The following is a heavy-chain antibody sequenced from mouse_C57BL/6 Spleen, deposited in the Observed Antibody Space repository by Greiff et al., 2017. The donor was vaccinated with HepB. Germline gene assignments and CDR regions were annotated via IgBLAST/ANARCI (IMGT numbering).Heavy chain of an antibody. V-gene: IGHV1-15*01. CDR2: IDPETGGT. Sequence: QVHVKQSGAELVRPGASVTLSCKASGYTFTDYEMHWVKQTPVHGLEWIGAIDPETGGTAYNQKFKGKAILTADKSSSTAYMELRSLTSEDSAVYYCTRGVYGNYRAMDYWGQGTSVTVSS. J-gene: IGHJ4*01. CDR1: GYTFTDYE. D-gene: IGHD2-1*01. CDR3: TRGVYGNYRAMDY.